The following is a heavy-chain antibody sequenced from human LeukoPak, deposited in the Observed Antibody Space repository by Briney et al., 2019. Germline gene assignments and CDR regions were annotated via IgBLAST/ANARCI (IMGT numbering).Heavy chain of an antibody. CDR2: IYRGGST. V-gene: IGHV3-66*02. J-gene: IGHJ6*03. CDR3: ARNQNPDSSYFYYYYMDV. CDR1: GFTVSSNY. Sequence: RAGGSLRLSCAASGFTVSSNYMSWVRQAPGKGLEWVSVIYRGGSTYYADSVKGRFTISRDNSKNMLYVQMNSLRTEDTAVYYCARNQNPDSSYFYYYYMDVWGKGTTVTVSS. D-gene: IGHD4-11*01.